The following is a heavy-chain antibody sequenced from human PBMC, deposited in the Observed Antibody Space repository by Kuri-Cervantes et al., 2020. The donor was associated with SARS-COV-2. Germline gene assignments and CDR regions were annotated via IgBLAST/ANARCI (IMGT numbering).Heavy chain of an antibody. D-gene: IGHD2-21*01. CDR2: IYFTGNT. V-gene: IGHV4-59*01. J-gene: IGHJ4*02. CDR3: ARRFGDYGQFDY. CDR1: GGSISSYY. Sequence: GSLRLSCSVPGGSISSYYWSWIRQPPGKGLEWIGNIYFTGNTNYNPALGSRVTISIDTPKNQFSLMLGSLTAADTAVYYCARRFGDYGQFDYWGQGTLVTVSS.